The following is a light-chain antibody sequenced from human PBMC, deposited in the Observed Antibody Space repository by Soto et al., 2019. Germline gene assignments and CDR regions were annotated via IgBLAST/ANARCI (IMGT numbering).Light chain of an antibody. Sequence: EIVLTQSPGTLSLSPGERVTLSCRASESVTSSLAWYQQKPGQPPRLLIYAASTRATDVPARFSGGGSETEFTLTISSLQSEDFAVYFCQQYNIWPLWTFGQGTKVDIK. CDR1: ESVTSS. J-gene: IGKJ1*01. CDR2: AAS. CDR3: QQYNIWPLWT. V-gene: IGKV3-15*01.